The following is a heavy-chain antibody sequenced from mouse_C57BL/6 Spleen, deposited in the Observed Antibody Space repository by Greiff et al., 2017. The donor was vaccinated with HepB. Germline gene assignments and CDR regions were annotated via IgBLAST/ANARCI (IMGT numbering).Heavy chain of an antibody. D-gene: IGHD2-1*01. CDR3: ARKRGYGNYFDY. CDR2: INPNNGGT. V-gene: IGHV1-26*01. CDR1: GYTFTDYY. Sequence: VQLKQSGPELVKPGASVKISCKASGYTFTDYYMNWVKQSHGKSLEWIGDINPNNGGTSYNQKFKGKATLTVDKSSSTAYMELRSLTSEDSAVYYCARKRGYGNYFDYWGQGTTLTVSS. J-gene: IGHJ2*01.